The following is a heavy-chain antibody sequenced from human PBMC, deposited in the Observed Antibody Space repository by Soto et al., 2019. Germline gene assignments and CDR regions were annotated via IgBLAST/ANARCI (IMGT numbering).Heavy chain of an antibody. CDR3: ARDGYSYGPYYYYYGMDV. CDR2: IIPIFGTA. J-gene: IGHJ6*02. V-gene: IGHV1-69*13. D-gene: IGHD5-18*01. CDR1: GGTFSSYA. Sequence: GASVKVSCKASGGTFSSYAISWVRQAPGQGLEWMGGIIPIFGTANYAQKFQGRVTITADESTSTAYMELSSLRSEDTAVYYCARDGYSYGPYYYYYGMDVWGQGTTVTVSS.